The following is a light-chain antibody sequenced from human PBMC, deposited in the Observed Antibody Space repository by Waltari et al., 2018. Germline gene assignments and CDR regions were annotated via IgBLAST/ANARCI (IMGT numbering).Light chain of an antibody. CDR2: KDS. CDR3: YSEADNNLV. V-gene: IGLV3-27*01. Sequence: SYELTQPSSVSVSPGQTARVTCSGDVLTKKYCRLFQQNPGQAPVLVIYKDSERPSGIPERFSGSRSGTTVTLTSSGAQVEDEADYYCYSEADNNLVFGGGTKLTVL. J-gene: IGLJ3*02. CDR1: VLTKKY.